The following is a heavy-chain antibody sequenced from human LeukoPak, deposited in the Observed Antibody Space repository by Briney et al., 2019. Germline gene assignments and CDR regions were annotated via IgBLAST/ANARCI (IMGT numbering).Heavy chain of an antibody. V-gene: IGHV4-34*01. J-gene: IGHJ4*02. CDR2: INHSGST. D-gene: IGHD1-26*01. CDR1: GGSFSAHY. CDR3: ASVTVGALDY. Sequence: PSETLSLTCAVYGGSFSAHYWNWIRQPPGKGLEWIGEINHSGSTNYNPSLKSRVTISVDMSKNQFSLKLSSVTAADTAVYYCASVTVGALDYWGQGTLVTVSS.